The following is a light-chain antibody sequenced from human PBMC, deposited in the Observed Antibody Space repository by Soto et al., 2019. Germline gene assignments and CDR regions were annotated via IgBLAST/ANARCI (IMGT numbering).Light chain of an antibody. CDR3: CSAGGSPTDV. Sequence: QSALTQPASVSGSPGQSITIACTGTSSNVGSYKLVSWYQQHPGKAPKLMIFEVNKRPSGVSNRFSGSKSGHTASLTISGLKVEDEADYYCCSAGGSPTDVFGSGTQLTV. CDR1: SSNVGSYKL. V-gene: IGLV2-23*02. CDR2: EVN. J-gene: IGLJ1*01.